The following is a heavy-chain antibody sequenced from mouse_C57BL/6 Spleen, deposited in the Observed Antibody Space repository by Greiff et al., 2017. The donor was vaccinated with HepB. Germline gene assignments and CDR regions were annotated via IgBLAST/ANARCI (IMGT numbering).Heavy chain of an antibody. V-gene: IGHV1-52*01. CDR1: GYTFTSYW. Sequence: QVQLKQPGAELVRPGSSVKLSCKASGYTFTSYWMHWVKQRPIQGLEWIGNIDPSDSETHYNQKFKDKATLTVDKSSSTAYMQLSSLTSEDSAGYYCARSDGSTVRLLFYYAMDYWGQGTSVTVSS. D-gene: IGHD1-1*01. J-gene: IGHJ4*01. CDR2: IDPSDSET. CDR3: ARSDGSTVRLLFYYAMDY.